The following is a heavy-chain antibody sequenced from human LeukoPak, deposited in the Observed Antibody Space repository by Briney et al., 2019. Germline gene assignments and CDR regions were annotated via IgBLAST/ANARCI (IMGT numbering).Heavy chain of an antibody. CDR3: ASSYSSGHTALFDYLTGY. D-gene: IGHD6-19*01. J-gene: IGHJ4*02. CDR2: ISGRSVST. Sequence: GGSLRLSCAASGFIFSSYAMSWVRQAPGKGLEWVSAISGRSVSTYYADSVKGRFTISRDNSKNTLYLQMNSLRAEDTAMYYCASSYSSGHTALFDYLTGYWGQGTLVTVSS. V-gene: IGHV3-23*01. CDR1: GFIFSSYA.